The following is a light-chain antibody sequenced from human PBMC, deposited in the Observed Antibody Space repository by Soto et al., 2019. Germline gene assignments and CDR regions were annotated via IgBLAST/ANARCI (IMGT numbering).Light chain of an antibody. V-gene: IGLV2-8*01. J-gene: IGLJ1*01. CDR1: SSDVGGYNY. CDR3: SSYAGSNNFV. Sequence: QSVLTQPPSPSGSPGPSVTISCTGTSSDVGGYNYVSWYQHHPGKAPKLMIYEVSKRPSGVPDRFSGSKSGNTASLTVTGVQAEDEADYYCSSYAGSNNFVFGTGTKVTVL. CDR2: EVS.